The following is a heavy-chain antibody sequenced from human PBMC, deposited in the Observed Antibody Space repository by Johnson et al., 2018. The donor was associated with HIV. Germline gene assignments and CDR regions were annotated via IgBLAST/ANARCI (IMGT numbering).Heavy chain of an antibody. D-gene: IGHD1-1*01. CDR2: INWNGGSK. CDR1: GFTFDDYG. J-gene: IGHJ3*02. V-gene: IGHV3-20*04. Sequence: VQLVESGGGVVRPGGSLRLSCAASGFTFDDYGMSWVRQVPGKGLEWVSGINWNGGSKGYGDSVKGRFSIARDNAKNALYLQMNSLRADDTAVYYRANFRGTTRNPDAFDIWGQGTMVTVSS. CDR3: ANFRGTTRNPDAFDI.